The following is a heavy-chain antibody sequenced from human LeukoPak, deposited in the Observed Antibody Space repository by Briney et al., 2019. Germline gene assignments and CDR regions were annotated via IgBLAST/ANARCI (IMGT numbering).Heavy chain of an antibody. CDR1: GYTFTSYY. V-gene: IGHV1-46*01. CDR3: ARVDSGYGGVGYFDY. Sequence: GASVKVSCKASGYTFTSYYMHWVRQAPGQGLEWMGIINPSGGSTSYAQKFQGRVTITADESTSTAYMELSSLRSEDTAVYYCARVDSGYGGVGYFDYWGQGTLVTVSS. J-gene: IGHJ4*02. CDR2: INPSGGST. D-gene: IGHD5-12*01.